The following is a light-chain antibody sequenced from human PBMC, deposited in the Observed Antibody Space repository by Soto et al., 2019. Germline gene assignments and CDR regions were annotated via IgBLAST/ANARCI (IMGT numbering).Light chain of an antibody. CDR3: SSFTSTRTYV. CDR2: EVN. J-gene: IGLJ1*01. CDR1: SSDVGRYNY. V-gene: IGLV2-14*01. Sequence: QPVLTQPASVSGSPGQSVTISCTGTSSDVGRYNYVSWYQHHPGKAPKLLIYEVNNRPSGVSNRFSGSKSGNTASLTISGLQAEDEADYYCSSFTSTRTYVFGTGTKVTVL.